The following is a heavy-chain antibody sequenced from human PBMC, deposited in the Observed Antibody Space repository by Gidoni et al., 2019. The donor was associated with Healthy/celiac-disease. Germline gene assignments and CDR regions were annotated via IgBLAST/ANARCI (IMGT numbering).Heavy chain of an antibody. J-gene: IGHJ4*02. CDR1: GLPFSNAW. V-gene: IGHV3-15*01. CDR3: TTDPWVATTLYYFDY. CDR2: IKSKTDCGTT. Sequence: EVQLVESGGGLVKHGGSLRLSCSASGLPFSNAWMSWVRQATGKGLEWVGRIKSKTDCGTTDYAAPVKGRFTISRDDSKNTLYLQMNSLKTEDTAVYYCTTDPWVATTLYYFDYWGQGTLVTVSS. D-gene: IGHD5-12*01.